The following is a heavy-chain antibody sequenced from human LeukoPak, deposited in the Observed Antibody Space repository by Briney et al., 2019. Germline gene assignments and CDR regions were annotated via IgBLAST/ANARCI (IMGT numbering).Heavy chain of an antibody. CDR1: GFTFSSYW. J-gene: IGHJ6*04. D-gene: IGHD1-26*01. V-gene: IGHV3-7*01. CDR2: IKQDGSEK. CDR3: ATNLWGGSDPSDV. Sequence: PGGSLRLSCAASGFTFSSYWMSWVRQAPGKGLEWVANIKQDGSEKYYVDSVKGRFTISRDNAKNSLYLQMNSLRAEDTAVYYCATNLWGGSDPSDVWGKGTTVTVSS.